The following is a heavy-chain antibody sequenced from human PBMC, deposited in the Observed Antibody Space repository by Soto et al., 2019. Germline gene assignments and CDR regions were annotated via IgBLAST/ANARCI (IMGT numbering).Heavy chain of an antibody. V-gene: IGHV4-59*01. CDR1: GGSISSYY. J-gene: IGHJ5*02. Sequence: SETLSLTCTVSGGSISSYYWSWIRQPPGKGLEWIGYIYYSGSTNYNPSLKSRVTISVDTPKNQFSLKLSSVTAADTAVYYCARDPGYYDSSGYYENWFDPWGQGTLVTVSS. D-gene: IGHD3-22*01. CDR3: ARDPGYYDSSGYYENWFDP. CDR2: IYYSGST.